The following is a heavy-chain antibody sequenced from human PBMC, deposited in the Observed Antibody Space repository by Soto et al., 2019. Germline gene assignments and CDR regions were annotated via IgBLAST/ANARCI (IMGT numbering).Heavy chain of an antibody. D-gene: IGHD3-16*01. V-gene: IGHV1-2*02. CDR2: INPNSGGT. CDR1: GYTFTGYY. Sequence: GASVKVSCKASGYTFTGYYMHWVRQAPGQGLEWMGWINPNSGGTNYAQKFQGRVTMTRDTSISTAYMELSRLRSDDTAVYYCARDLQADDYVWGSPLGYWGQGTLVTVSS. CDR3: ARDLQADDYVWGSPLGY. J-gene: IGHJ4*02.